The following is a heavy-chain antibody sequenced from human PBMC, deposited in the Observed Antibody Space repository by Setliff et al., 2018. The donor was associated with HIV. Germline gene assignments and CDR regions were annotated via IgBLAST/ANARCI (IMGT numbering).Heavy chain of an antibody. CDR1: GFTFSNYW. D-gene: IGHD3-3*01. V-gene: IGHV3-7*01. Sequence: GGSLRLSCTASGFTFSNYWMSWVRQAPGKGLGWAANINQDGSEKYYLVSVKGRFTISRDNAKTSLYLQMNSLRAEDTAVYFCARWGDTPTFYNFWSGYYFGYWGQGALVTVSS. CDR2: INQDGSEK. CDR3: ARWGDTPTFYNFWSGYYFGY. J-gene: IGHJ4*02.